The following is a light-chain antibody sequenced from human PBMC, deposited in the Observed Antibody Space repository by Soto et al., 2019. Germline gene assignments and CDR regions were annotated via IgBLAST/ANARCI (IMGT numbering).Light chain of an antibody. J-gene: IGLJ7*01. V-gene: IGLV1-44*01. Sequence: QSVLTQPPSTSGTPGQRVTISCSGSTSNIGSNAANWYQQLPGTAPKLLIYTNNQRPSGVPDRFSASKSGTSASLAISGLQSEDEADYYCAAWDDSLNVVVFGGGTQLTVL. CDR3: AAWDDSLNVVV. CDR2: TNN. CDR1: TSNIGSNA.